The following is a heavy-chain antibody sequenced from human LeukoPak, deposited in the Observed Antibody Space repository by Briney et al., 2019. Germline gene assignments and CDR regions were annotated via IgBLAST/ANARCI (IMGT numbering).Heavy chain of an antibody. CDR3: ARHYGH. D-gene: IGHD3-10*01. CDR2: LYATGST. V-gene: IGHV4-39*01. CDR1: GGSIRSSYYH. Sequence: SETLSLTCTVSGGSIRSSYYHWGWIRQPPVKGLYSICSLYATGSTYYHPSLNSRVTISVATSKNQFSLKLNSVTAADTAVYYCARHYGHWGQGTLVTVSS. J-gene: IGHJ4*02.